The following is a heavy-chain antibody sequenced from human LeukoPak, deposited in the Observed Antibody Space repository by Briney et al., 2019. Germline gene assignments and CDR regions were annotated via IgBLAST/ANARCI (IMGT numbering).Heavy chain of an antibody. CDR2: ISSSGSTI. V-gene: IGHV3-11*04. J-gene: IGHJ5*02. Sequence: GGPLRLSCAASGFTFSDYYISWIRRAPGRGLEWVSYISSSGSTIYYADSVKGRFTISRDNAKNTLYLQMNSLRAEDTAVYYCARDASNTGGWFDPWGQGTLVTVSS. D-gene: IGHD2-8*02. CDR3: ARDASNTGGWFDP. CDR1: GFTFSDYY.